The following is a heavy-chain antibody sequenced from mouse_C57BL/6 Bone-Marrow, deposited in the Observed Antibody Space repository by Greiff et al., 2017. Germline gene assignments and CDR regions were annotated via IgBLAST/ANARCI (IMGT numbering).Heavy chain of an antibody. Sequence: DVMLVESGGDLVKPGGSLKLSCAASGFTFSSYGMSWVRQTPDQRLEWVATISSGGSYTYYPDSVKGRFTISRDNAKNTLYLQMSSLKSEDTAMYYGARYYGSSYEEWYFDVWGTGTTVTVSS. CDR2: ISSGGSYT. D-gene: IGHD1-1*01. V-gene: IGHV5-6*02. J-gene: IGHJ1*03. CDR3: ARYYGSSYEEWYFDV. CDR1: GFTFSSYG.